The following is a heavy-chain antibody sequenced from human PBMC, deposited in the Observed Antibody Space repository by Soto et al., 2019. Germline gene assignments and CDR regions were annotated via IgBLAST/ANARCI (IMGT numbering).Heavy chain of an antibody. V-gene: IGHV4-34*01. Sequence: QVQLQQWGAGLLKPSETLSLTCAVYGGSFSGYYWSWIRQPPGKGLEWIGEINHSGSTNYNPSLKSRFTISVDTSKNQFSLKLSSVTAADTAVYYCARVGSWSSSWYRYFNWFDPWGQGTLVTVSS. D-gene: IGHD6-13*01. CDR1: GGSFSGYY. CDR3: ARVGSWSSSWYRYFNWFDP. J-gene: IGHJ5*02. CDR2: INHSGST.